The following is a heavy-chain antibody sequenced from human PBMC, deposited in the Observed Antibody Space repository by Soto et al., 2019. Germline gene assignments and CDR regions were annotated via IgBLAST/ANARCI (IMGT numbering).Heavy chain of an antibody. CDR3: ASGTNGAFFAY. Sequence: GGSLRLSCAASGFTFSDYYMSWIRQAPGKGLERVSYISSRSSTIFYADSVQGRFTISRDNVKNSPYLQMNSLRAEDTAVYYCASGTNGAFFAYWGQGILVTVSS. V-gene: IGHV3-11*01. D-gene: IGHD2-8*01. J-gene: IGHJ4*02. CDR2: ISSRSSTI. CDR1: GFTFSDYY.